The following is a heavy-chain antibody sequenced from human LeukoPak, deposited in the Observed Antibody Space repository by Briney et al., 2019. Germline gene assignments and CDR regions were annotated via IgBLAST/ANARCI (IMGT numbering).Heavy chain of an antibody. D-gene: IGHD5-18*01. CDR3: ARGNAMVNYFDY. J-gene: IGHJ4*02. Sequence: SETLSLTCAVYGGSFSGYYWSWIRQPPGKGLERIGEINHSGSTNYNPSLKSRVTISVDTSKNQFSLKLSSVTAADTAVYYCARGNAMVNYFDYWGQGTLVTVSS. V-gene: IGHV4-34*01. CDR1: GGSFSGYY. CDR2: INHSGST.